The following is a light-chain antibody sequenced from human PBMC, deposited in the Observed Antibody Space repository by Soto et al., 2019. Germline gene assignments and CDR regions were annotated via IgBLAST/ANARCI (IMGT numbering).Light chain of an antibody. Sequence: QAVVTQPPSVSGAPGQRVTISCTGSSSNIGAGYDVHWYQQLPGTAPKLLIYDNTNRPSGVPDRFSGSKSGTSASLAITGLQAEDEADYYRQSYDRSLSGSRVFGTGTKLTVL. CDR2: DNT. J-gene: IGLJ1*01. V-gene: IGLV1-40*01. CDR1: SSNIGAGYD. CDR3: QSYDRSLSGSRV.